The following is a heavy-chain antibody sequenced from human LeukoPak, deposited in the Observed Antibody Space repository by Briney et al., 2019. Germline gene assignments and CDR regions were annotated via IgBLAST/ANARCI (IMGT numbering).Heavy chain of an antibody. CDR1: GFSVSSSY. CDR2: INTGGSTT. J-gene: IGHJ4*02. V-gene: IGHV3-74*01. CDR3: SRDLRGRDDY. D-gene: IGHD5-24*01. Sequence: GGSLRLSCAAAGFSVSSSYMNWVRHAPGKGLVWVSRINTGGSTTDYADSVKGRFTISRDNAKNTLYLQMNSLRAEDTAVYYCSRDLRGRDDYWGQGILVIVSS.